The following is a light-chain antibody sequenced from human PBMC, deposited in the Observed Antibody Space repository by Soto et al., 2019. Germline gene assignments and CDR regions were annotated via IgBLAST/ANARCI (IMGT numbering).Light chain of an antibody. CDR2: GVT. J-gene: IGLJ1*01. CDR3: SSYTSASTLLYL. CDR1: SSDVGGYNY. V-gene: IGLV2-14*01. Sequence: QSALTQPASVSGSPGQSITISCTGTSSDVGGYNYVSWYQQHPGIAPKLLIYGVTNRPSGVSTRFSGSKSGNTASLTISGLQAEDDADYHGSSYTSASTLLYLFGTGTKLTVL.